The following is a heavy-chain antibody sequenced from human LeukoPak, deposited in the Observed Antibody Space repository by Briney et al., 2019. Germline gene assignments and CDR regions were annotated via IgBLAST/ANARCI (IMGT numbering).Heavy chain of an antibody. CDR2: IYNSGST. D-gene: IGHD3-22*01. CDR1: GGSISNYY. CDR3: ARGRVSSSTYYSTYYYYFYMDV. J-gene: IGHJ6*03. Sequence: SETLSLTCTVSGGSISNYYWSWIRQPAGKGLEWIGRIYNSGSTNYNPSLKSRVTMSVDTSKNQFSLRLRSVTAADTAVYFCARGRVSSSTYYSTYYYYFYMDVWGKGTTVTVSS. V-gene: IGHV4-4*07.